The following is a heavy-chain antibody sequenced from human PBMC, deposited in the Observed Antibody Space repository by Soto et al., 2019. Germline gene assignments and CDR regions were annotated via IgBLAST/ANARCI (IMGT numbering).Heavy chain of an antibody. V-gene: IGHV3-23*01. CDR2: LSGGGGST. CDR1: GFTFTTYA. J-gene: IGHJ6*03. D-gene: IGHD6-13*01. Sequence: GGSLRLSCAASGFTFTTYAMSWIRQAPGKGLERVSGLSGGGGSTYYADSVKGRFTISRDNSKNTLYLQMNSLRVEDTAVYYCARRGYGSRWPNVYMDVWGKGTPVNVSS. CDR3: ARRGYGSRWPNVYMDV.